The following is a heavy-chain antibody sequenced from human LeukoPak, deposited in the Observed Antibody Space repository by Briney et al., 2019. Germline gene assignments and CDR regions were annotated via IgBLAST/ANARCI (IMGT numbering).Heavy chain of an antibody. J-gene: IGHJ4*02. D-gene: IGHD2-2*01. CDR3: ARVDRRYSSSTSCSRDY. Sequence: PGGSLRLSCAASGFTFSSYSMNWVRQAPGKGLEWVSSISSSSSYIYYADSVKGQFTISRDNAKNSLYLQMNSLRAEDTAVYYCARVDRRYSSSTSCSRDYWGQGTLVTVSS. CDR2: ISSSSSYI. V-gene: IGHV3-21*01. CDR1: GFTFSSYS.